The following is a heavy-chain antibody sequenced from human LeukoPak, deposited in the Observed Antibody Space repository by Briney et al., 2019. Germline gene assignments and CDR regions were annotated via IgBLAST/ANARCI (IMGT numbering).Heavy chain of an antibody. CDR2: ISSSSSYI. J-gene: IGHJ4*02. Sequence: GRSLRLSCAASGFTFSSYSMNWVRQAPGKGLEWVSSISSSSSYIYYADSVKGRFTISRDNAKNSLYLQMNSLRAEDTAVYYCARGGLRFYYFDYWGQGTLVTVSS. V-gene: IGHV3-21*01. D-gene: IGHD3-16*01. CDR1: GFTFSSYS. CDR3: ARGGLRFYYFDY.